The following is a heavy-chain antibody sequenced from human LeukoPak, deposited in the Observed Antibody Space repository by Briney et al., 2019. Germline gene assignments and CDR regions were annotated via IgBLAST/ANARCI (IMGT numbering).Heavy chain of an antibody. CDR1: GFTFSDYT. CDR2: ISDGGANT. CDR3: AREINYYYYMDV. J-gene: IGHJ6*03. Sequence: SLRLSCSASGFTFSDYTFHWVRETPGNGLEWVAFISDGGANTYYANSVRGRFTVSRDNPKNTLYLQMTSLRAEDTAVYYCAREINYYYYMDVWGKGTTVAVS. V-gene: IGHV3-30*01.